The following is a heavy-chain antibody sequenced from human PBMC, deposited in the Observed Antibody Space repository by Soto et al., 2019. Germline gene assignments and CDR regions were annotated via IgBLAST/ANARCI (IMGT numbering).Heavy chain of an antibody. CDR1: GLAFRTFG. V-gene: IGHV3-33*01. CDR2: IEYDGSNQ. Sequence: QVDLVESGGGVVQPGRSLRLSCVASGLAFRTFGMHWVRQAPGKGLEWVISIEYDGSNQYYIDSVKGRFTISRDDSKNTLYLQMNSLRAEDTAVYYCASEDFGGGRYIGYFDYWGQGTLVTVSS. J-gene: IGHJ4*02. CDR3: ASEDFGGGRYIGYFDY. D-gene: IGHD6-19*01.